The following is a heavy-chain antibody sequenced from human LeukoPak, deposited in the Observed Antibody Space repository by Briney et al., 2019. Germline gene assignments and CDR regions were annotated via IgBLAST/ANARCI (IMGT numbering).Heavy chain of an antibody. CDR3: GRLGSTVVTRRYMDV. V-gene: IGHV5-51*03. J-gene: IGHJ6*03. CDR2: IYPGDSDT. CDR1: GYSFTSYW. D-gene: IGHD4-23*01. Sequence: PGESLKISCKGSGYSFTSYWIGWVRQMPGKGLEWMGIIYPGDSDTGYIPSFQGQFTISADQSISTAYLQWSSLKASDTAMYYCGRLGSTVVTRRYMDVWGKGTTVTVSS.